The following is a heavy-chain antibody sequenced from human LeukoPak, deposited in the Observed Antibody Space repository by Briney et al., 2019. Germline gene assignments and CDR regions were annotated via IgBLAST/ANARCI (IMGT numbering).Heavy chain of an antibody. CDR2: ISYDGSNK. CDR3: AKDMYSSSWYYFDY. J-gene: IGHJ4*02. V-gene: IGHV3-30*18. Sequence: PGGSLRLSCAASGFTFSSYGMHWVRQAPGKGLEWVAVISYDGSNKYYADPVKGRFTISRDNSKNTLYLQMNSLRAEDTAVYYCAKDMYSSSWYYFDYWGQGTLVRVSS. D-gene: IGHD6-13*01. CDR1: GFTFSSYG.